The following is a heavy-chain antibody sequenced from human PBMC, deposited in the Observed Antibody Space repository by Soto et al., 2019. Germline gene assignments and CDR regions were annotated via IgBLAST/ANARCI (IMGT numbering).Heavy chain of an antibody. V-gene: IGHV1-8*01. Sequence: QVQLVQSGAEVKKPGASVKVSCKASGYTFTSYDINWVRQATGQGLEWMGWMNPNSGNTGYAQKFQGRVTMTRYTSISTAYMELSSLRSEDTAVYYCARVRYGDYGYYFDYWGQGTLVTVSS. J-gene: IGHJ4*02. CDR1: GYTFTSYD. CDR3: ARVRYGDYGYYFDY. D-gene: IGHD4-17*01. CDR2: MNPNSGNT.